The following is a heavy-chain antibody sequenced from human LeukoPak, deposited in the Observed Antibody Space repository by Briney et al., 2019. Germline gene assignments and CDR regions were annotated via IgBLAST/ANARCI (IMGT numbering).Heavy chain of an antibody. CDR3: ARDAFWSGYYTGDY. Sequence: GGSLRLSCAASGFTFSSYWMSWVRQAPGKGLEWVANIKQDGSEKYYVDSVKGRFTISRDNAKNSLYLQMNSLRAEDMAVYYCARDAFWSGYYTGDYWGQGTLVTVSS. CDR2: IKQDGSEK. V-gene: IGHV3-7*01. D-gene: IGHD3-3*01. CDR1: GFTFSSYW. J-gene: IGHJ4*02.